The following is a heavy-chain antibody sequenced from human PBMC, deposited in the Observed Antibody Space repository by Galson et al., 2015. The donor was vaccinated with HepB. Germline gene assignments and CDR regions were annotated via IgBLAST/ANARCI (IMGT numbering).Heavy chain of an antibody. D-gene: IGHD3-10*01. CDR3: ARALPSGIRGGRVFDH. V-gene: IGHV3-21*01. Sequence: SLRLSCAASGFNFSLYSMNWVRQAPGKGLEWVSSVSSSGSYIYYGDSVKGRCTVSRDSAKTSVSLQMNSLRGDDTAVYYCARALPSGIRGGRVFDHWGQGTLVTVSS. J-gene: IGHJ4*02. CDR1: GFNFSLYS. CDR2: VSSSGSYI.